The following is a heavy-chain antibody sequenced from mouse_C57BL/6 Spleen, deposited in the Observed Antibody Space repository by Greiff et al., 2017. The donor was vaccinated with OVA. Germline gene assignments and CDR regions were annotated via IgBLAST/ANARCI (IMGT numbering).Heavy chain of an antibody. Sequence: VQLQQPGAELVKPGASVKMSCKASGYTFTGYWITWVKQRPGQGLEWIGDIYPGSGSTNYNEKFKSKATLTVDTSSSTAYMQLSSLTSEDSAVYYCARYGYDVGDYAMDYWGQGTSVTVSS. V-gene: IGHV1-55*01. D-gene: IGHD2-2*01. CDR3: ARYGYDVGDYAMDY. CDR1: GYTFTGYW. CDR2: IYPGSGST. J-gene: IGHJ4*01.